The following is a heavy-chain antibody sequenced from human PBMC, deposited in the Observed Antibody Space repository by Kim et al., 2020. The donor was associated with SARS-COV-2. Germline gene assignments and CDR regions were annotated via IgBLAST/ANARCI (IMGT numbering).Heavy chain of an antibody. CDR2: IYYSGNT. J-gene: IGHJ4*02. Sequence: SETLSLTCTVSGGSTSNDNYSWGWIRLPPGKGLEWIGTIYYSGNTYYNPSLKSRVTISVDTSRNQFSLKLNSVTAADTAVYYCARRDYGGFDYWGQGTLV. CDR3: ARRDYGGFDY. V-gene: IGHV4-39*01. CDR1: GGSTSNDNYS. D-gene: IGHD4-17*01.